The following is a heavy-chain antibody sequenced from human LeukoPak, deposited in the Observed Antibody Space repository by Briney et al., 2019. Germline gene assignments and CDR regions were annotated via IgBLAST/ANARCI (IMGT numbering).Heavy chain of an antibody. CDR3: TTDPDIAVVPAAIHSIY. CDR1: RFTFSNAW. Sequence: GGSLRLSCAASRFTFSNAWMSWVRQAPGKGLEWVGRIKSKTDGGTTDYAVVVRGRFTISRDDSKNTLYLQMNNLKTEDTAVYYCTTDPDIAVVPAAIHSIYWGQGTLVTVSS. J-gene: IGHJ4*02. V-gene: IGHV3-15*01. D-gene: IGHD2-2*01. CDR2: IKSKTDGGTT.